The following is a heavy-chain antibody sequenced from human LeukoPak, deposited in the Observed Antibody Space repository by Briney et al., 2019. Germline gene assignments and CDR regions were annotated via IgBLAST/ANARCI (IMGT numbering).Heavy chain of an antibody. CDR2: IYYSGST. Sequence: SETLSFTCTVSGGSINNYYWSWIRQPPGKGLEWIGYIYYSGSTNYNPSLKSRVTISVDTSKNQFSLKLSSVTAADTAVYYCARLKMDTLAARVNAFDIWGQGTMVTVSS. V-gene: IGHV4-59*01. CDR1: GGSINNYY. J-gene: IGHJ3*02. CDR3: ARLKMDTLAARVNAFDI. D-gene: IGHD6-25*01.